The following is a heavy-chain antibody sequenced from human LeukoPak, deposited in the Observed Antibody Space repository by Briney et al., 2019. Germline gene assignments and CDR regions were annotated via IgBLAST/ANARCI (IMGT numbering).Heavy chain of an antibody. CDR3: ARLIGAVEMATISAFDI. V-gene: IGHV5-51*01. Sequence: GESLKISCKGSGYSFTSYWIGWVRQTPGKGLEWMGIIYPGDSDTRYSPSFQGQVTISADKSISTAYLQWSSLKASDTAMYYCARLIGAVEMATISAFDIWGQGTMVTVSS. J-gene: IGHJ3*02. D-gene: IGHD5-24*01. CDR2: IYPGDSDT. CDR1: GYSFTSYW.